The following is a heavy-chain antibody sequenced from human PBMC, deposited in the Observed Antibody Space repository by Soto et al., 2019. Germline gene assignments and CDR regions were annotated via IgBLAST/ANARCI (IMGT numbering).Heavy chain of an antibody. CDR3: LHYYFWSGYSQTGYYYGMDV. CDR1: GGTFSSYA. Sequence: GAPVKVSCKASGGTFSSYAISWVRQAPGQGLERMGGIIPTFGTANYAKKFQGRVTITADKSTRTAYMELSSLRSEDTAVYYCLHYYFWSGYSQTGYYYGMDVWGQGTTVTVSS. CDR2: IIPTFGTA. J-gene: IGHJ6*02. D-gene: IGHD3-3*01. V-gene: IGHV1-69*06.